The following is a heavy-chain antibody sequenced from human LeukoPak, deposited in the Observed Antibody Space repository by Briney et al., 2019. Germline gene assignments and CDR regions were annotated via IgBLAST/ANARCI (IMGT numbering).Heavy chain of an antibody. D-gene: IGHD6-19*01. CDR3: ARVAVAGPRNDY. CDR2: INSDGSNT. V-gene: IGHV3-74*01. J-gene: IGHJ4*02. CDR1: GFTFSSYW. Sequence: PGGSLRLSCAVSGFTFSSYWMHWVRQAPGKGLGWVSRINSDGSNTNYADSVKGRFTISRDNAKNTMYLQMNSLRAEDTAVYYCARVAVAGPRNDYWGQGTLVTVSS.